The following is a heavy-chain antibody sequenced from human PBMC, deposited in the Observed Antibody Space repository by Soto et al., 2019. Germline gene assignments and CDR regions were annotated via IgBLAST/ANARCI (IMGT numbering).Heavy chain of an antibody. CDR2: IYYSGST. J-gene: IGHJ4*02. CDR1: GGSISSSSDY. V-gene: IGHV4-39*01. D-gene: IGHD3-22*01. CDR3: ARTRGITMIVVEKYYFDY. Sequence: SETLSLTCTVSGGSISSSSDYWGWIRQPPGKGLEWIGSIYYSGSTYYNPSLKSRVTISVDTSKNQFSLKLSSVTAADTAVYYCARTRGITMIVVEKYYFDYWGQGTLVTVSS.